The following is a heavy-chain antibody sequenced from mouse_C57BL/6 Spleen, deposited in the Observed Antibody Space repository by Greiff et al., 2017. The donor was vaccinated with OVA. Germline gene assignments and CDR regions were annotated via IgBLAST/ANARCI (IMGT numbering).Heavy chain of an antibody. V-gene: IGHV5-17*01. D-gene: IGHD1-1*02. Sequence: EVMLVESGGGLVKPGGSLKLSCAASGFTFSDYGMHWVRQAPEKGLEWVAYISSGSSTIYYADTVKGRFTISRDNAKNTLFLQMTSLRSEDTAMYYCAREGLSYWYFDVWGTGTTVTVSS. CDR3: AREGLSYWYFDV. CDR1: GFTFSDYG. CDR2: ISSGSSTI. J-gene: IGHJ1*03.